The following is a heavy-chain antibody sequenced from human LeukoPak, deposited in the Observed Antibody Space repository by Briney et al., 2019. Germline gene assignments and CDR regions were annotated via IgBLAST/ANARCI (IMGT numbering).Heavy chain of an antibody. Sequence: PSETLSLTCTVSGGSISSYYWSWIRQPPGKGLEWIGYIYYSGSTNYNPSLKSRVTISVDTSKNQFSLKLSSVTAADTAVYYCARTGYSSSWYEAEKPYYFDYWGQGTLVTVSS. CDR1: GGSISSYY. V-gene: IGHV4-59*08. CDR2: IYYSGST. D-gene: IGHD6-13*01. CDR3: ARTGYSSSWYEAEKPYYFDY. J-gene: IGHJ4*02.